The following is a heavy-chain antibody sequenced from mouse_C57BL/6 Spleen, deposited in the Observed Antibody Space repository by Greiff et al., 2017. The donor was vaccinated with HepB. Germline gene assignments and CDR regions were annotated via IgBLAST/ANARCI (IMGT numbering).Heavy chain of an antibody. Sequence: QVQLQQPGAELVKPGASVKLSCKASGYTFTSYWMHWVKQRPGQGLEWIGRIHPNSGSTNYNEKFKSKATLTVDKSSSTAYMQLSSLTSEDSAVYYCARWITTVVAPDYWGQGTTLTVSS. D-gene: IGHD1-1*01. CDR1: GYTFTSYW. V-gene: IGHV1-64*01. J-gene: IGHJ2*01. CDR2: IHPNSGST. CDR3: ARWITTVVAPDY.